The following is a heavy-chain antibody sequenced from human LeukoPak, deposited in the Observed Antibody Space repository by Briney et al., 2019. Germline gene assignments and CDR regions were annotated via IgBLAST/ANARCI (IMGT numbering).Heavy chain of an antibody. V-gene: IGHV3-53*01. CDR3: ASPAEKQQLPPDY. D-gene: IGHD6-13*01. CDR1: GFTVSSNY. J-gene: IGHJ4*02. CDR2: IYSGGST. Sequence: GGSLSLSCAASGFTVSSNYMSWVRQAPGKGLEWVSVIYSGGSTYYADSVKGRFTISRDNSKTTLYLQMNSLRAEDTAVYYCASPAEKQQLPPDYWGQGTLVTVSS.